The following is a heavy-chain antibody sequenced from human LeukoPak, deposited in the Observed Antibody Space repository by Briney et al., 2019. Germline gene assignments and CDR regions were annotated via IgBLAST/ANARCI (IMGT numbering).Heavy chain of an antibody. J-gene: IGHJ4*02. CDR2: ISHDGSNK. D-gene: IGHD4-17*01. CDR3: ARGPPPHGDYVDH. CDR1: GFTFNYYA. Sequence: QSGGSLRLSCAASGFTFNYYAMHWVRQAPGKGLEWVAVISHDGSNKYYVDSVKGRFTVSRDNSKNTVYVQLNTLRVEDTAVYYCARGPPPHGDYVDHWGQGTLVTVSS. V-gene: IGHV3-30-3*02.